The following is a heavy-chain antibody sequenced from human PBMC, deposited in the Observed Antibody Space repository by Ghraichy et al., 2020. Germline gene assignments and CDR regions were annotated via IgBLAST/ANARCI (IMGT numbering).Heavy chain of an antibody. V-gene: IGHV4-39*01. D-gene: IGHD6-13*01. CDR1: GGSISSSSYY. CDR2: IYYSGST. Sequence: SETLSLTCTVSGGSISSSSYYWGWIRQPPGKGLEWIGSIYYSGSTYYNPSLKSRVTISVDTSKNQFSLKLSSVTAADTAVYYCARVDRIAAALYFDYWGQGTLVTVSS. J-gene: IGHJ4*02. CDR3: ARVDRIAAALYFDY.